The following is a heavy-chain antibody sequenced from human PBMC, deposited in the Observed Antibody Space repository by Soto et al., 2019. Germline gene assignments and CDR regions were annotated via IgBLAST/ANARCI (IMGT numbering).Heavy chain of an antibody. CDR3: ARPYGGKIGDALHL. CDR2: ISASADSA. J-gene: IGHJ3*01. D-gene: IGHD2-15*01. CDR1: GFTFRIYA. V-gene: IGHV3-23*01. Sequence: EVQLLESGGGLVQPGGSLRLSCAASGFTFRIYAMSWVRQVPGKGLEWVSTISASADSAYYAYSVKGRFTISRDNSKNTLYLQMNSLRAEDTAVYYCARPYGGKIGDALHLWGQGTTVTVSS.